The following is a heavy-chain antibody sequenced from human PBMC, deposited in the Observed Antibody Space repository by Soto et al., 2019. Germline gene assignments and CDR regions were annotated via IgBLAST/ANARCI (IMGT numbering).Heavy chain of an antibody. J-gene: IGHJ5*01. V-gene: IGHV4-39*01. CDR2: VYYSGGA. Sequence: PSETLSLTCTVSGVSIHNSHSFWGWIRQPPGKGLEFIGTVYYSGGAHYNSSLKIRVTISVDTANNQVSLRMRSRTAADTAVYYCGRVVEGATRHTDPDSWGQGTLVTVSS. D-gene: IGHD2-21*01. CDR3: GRVVEGATRHTDPDS. CDR1: GVSIHNSHSF.